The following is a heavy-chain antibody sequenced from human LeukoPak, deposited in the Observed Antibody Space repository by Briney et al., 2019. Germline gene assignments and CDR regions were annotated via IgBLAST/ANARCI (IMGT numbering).Heavy chain of an antibody. CDR3: ARDSSSSSSYYYYYGMDV. CDR1: GFTFSSYS. Sequence: GGSLRLSCAASGFTFSSYSMNWVRQAPGKGLEWVSYISSSSSTIYYADSVKGRFTISRDNAKNSLYLQMNSLRAEDTAVYYCARDSSSSSSYYYYYGMDVWGQGPRSPSP. CDR2: ISSSSSTI. D-gene: IGHD2-2*01. V-gene: IGHV3-48*01. J-gene: IGHJ6*02.